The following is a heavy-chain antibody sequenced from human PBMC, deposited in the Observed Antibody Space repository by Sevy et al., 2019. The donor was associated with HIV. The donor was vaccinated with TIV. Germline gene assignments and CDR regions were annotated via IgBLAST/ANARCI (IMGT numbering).Heavy chain of an antibody. D-gene: IGHD1-26*01. CDR1: GFTFNKYA. Sequence: GGSLRLSCAASGFTFNKYAMNWVRQAPGKGLEWVSVISGSGDATHFADSVKGRFSISRDNSKNTTYLQMNGLRSEDTAIYYCAKEAATSGSYQVDWNFDLWGRGILVTVSS. CDR3: AKEAATSGSYQVDWNFDL. CDR2: ISGSGDAT. J-gene: IGHJ2*01. V-gene: IGHV3-23*01.